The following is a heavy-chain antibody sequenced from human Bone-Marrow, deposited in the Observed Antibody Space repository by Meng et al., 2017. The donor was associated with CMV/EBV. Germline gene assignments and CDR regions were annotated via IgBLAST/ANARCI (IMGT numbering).Heavy chain of an antibody. CDR2: IKEDGSEK. D-gene: IGHD4-23*01. CDR1: GLTFSTSL. Sequence: GESLKISCRDSGLTFSTSLMTWVRQAPGKGLEWVANIKEDGSEKNYVDSVKGRFTISRDNARNSLSLQMNSLRAEDTAVYYCTRERLRWQPFHYWGQGTLVTVSS. CDR3: TRERLRWQPFHY. V-gene: IGHV3-7*01. J-gene: IGHJ4*02.